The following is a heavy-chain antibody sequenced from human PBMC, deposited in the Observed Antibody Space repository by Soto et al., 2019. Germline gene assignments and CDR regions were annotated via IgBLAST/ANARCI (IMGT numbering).Heavy chain of an antibody. Sequence: QVQLQQWGAGLLKPSETLSLTCAVYGGSFSGYYWSWIRQPPGKGLEWIGEINHSGSTNYNPSVKSRDTISVDTSRNQFSLKLSAVTAADTAVYYCARGPRVGSRYWFDPWGQGTLVTVSS. CDR1: GGSFSGYY. D-gene: IGHD3-10*01. CDR3: ARGPRVGSRYWFDP. V-gene: IGHV4-34*01. J-gene: IGHJ5*02. CDR2: INHSGST.